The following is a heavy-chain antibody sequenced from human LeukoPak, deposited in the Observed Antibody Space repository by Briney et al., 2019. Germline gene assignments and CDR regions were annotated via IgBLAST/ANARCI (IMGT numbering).Heavy chain of an antibody. Sequence: GGSLRLSCSASGYTLSSAGMSWVRQAPGKGLEWVSAISGSGGSTYYADSVKGRFTISRDNSKNTLYLQLNSLRAEDTALYFCAKDLVGVAVADYWGQGTLVTVSS. V-gene: IGHV3-23*01. J-gene: IGHJ4*02. D-gene: IGHD2-15*01. CDR1: GYTLSSAG. CDR2: ISGSGGST. CDR3: AKDLVGVAVADY.